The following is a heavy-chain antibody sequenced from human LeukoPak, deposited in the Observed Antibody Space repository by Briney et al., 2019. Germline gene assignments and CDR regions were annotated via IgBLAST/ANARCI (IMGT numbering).Heavy chain of an antibody. Sequence: GGSLRLSCAASGFTFSSYWMSWVRQAPGKGLEWVANIKQDGSEKYYVDSVKGRSTISRDNAKNSLYLQMNSLRAEDTAVYYRARDLGGRDYGDYPAYWFDPWGQGTLVTVSS. D-gene: IGHD4-17*01. V-gene: IGHV3-7*04. CDR2: IKQDGSEK. J-gene: IGHJ5*02. CDR3: ARDLGGRDYGDYPAYWFDP. CDR1: GFTFSSYW.